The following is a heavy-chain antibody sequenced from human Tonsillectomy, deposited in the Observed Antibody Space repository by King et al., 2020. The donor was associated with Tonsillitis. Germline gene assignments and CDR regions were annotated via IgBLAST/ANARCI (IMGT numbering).Heavy chain of an antibody. CDR2: ISWNSGSI. V-gene: IGHV3-9*01. D-gene: IGHD6-19*01. J-gene: IGHJ4*02. CDR3: TKDRDSSGWYVHY. CDR1: GFTFDDYA. Sequence: QLVQSGGGLVQPGRSLRLSCAASGFTFDDYAMHWVRQAPGKGLEWVSGISWNSGSIDYADSVKGRFTISRDNAKNSLYLQMNSLRAEDTALYYCTKDRDSSGWYVHYWGQGTLVTVSS.